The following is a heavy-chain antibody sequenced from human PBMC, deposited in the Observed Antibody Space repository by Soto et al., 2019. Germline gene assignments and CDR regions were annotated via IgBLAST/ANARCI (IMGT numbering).Heavy chain of an antibody. CDR2: ITDSAGST. CDR3: AKVHYYSNLFDH. J-gene: IGHJ4*02. CDR1: GFTFNRSA. V-gene: IGHV3-23*01. Sequence: GGSLRLSCAASGFTFNRSAMSWVRQAPGKGLEWVSVITDSAGSTYYADAVKGRFTISRDNSKNTLYLQMNSLRAEDTAVYYCAKVHYYSNLFDHWGQGTLVTVSS. D-gene: IGHD4-4*01.